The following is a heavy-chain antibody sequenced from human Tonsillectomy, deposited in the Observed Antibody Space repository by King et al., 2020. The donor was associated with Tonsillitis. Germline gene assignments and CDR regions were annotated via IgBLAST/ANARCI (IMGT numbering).Heavy chain of an antibody. CDR1: GFTFSSYG. CDR3: TKEEVGYNN. CDR2: IAYDGSNK. V-gene: IGHV3-30*18. D-gene: IGHD1-14*01. Sequence: QLVQSGGGVVQPGRSLRLSCAASGFTFSSYGMHWVRQAPGTGLEWVAVIAYDGSNKYYADSVKGRFTISRDNSKTTLFLQMNSLRAEDTAIYYCTKEEVGYNNWGQGTVVTVSS. J-gene: IGHJ4*02.